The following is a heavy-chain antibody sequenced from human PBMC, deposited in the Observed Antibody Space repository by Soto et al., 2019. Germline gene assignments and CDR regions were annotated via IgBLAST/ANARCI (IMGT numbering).Heavy chain of an antibody. V-gene: IGHV4-34*01. CDR2: INHSGST. D-gene: IGHD3-10*01. CDR1: GGSFSGYY. CDR3: ARGKLSVSYGSGGHPGGT. J-gene: IGHJ5*02. Sequence: QVQLQQWGAGLLKPSETLSLTCAVYGGSFSGYYWSWIRQPPGKGLEWIGEINHSGSTNYNPSLKSRVTISVDTSKNQFSRKLGSVTAADTAVYYCARGKLSVSYGSGGHPGGTWGQGPLVTVSS.